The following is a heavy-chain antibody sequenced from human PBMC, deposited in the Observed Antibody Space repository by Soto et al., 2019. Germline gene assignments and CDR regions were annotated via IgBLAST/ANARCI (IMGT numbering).Heavy chain of an antibody. CDR2: TIPAIDLI. CDR1: AGTFDTYS. J-gene: IGHJ4*02. V-gene: IGHV1-69*02. D-gene: IGHD3-10*01. CDR3: ARTGSFDY. Sequence: QVQLVQSGAEVKKPGASVKVSCKASAGTFDTYSIMWVRQAPGQGLEWMGRTIPAIDLINYAQKFQGRFTITVDKSTTXXXXXXXXXXYEDTAIYYCARTGSFDYWGQGTLVTVSS.